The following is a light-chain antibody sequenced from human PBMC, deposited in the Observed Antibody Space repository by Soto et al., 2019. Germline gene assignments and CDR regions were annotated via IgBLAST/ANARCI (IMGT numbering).Light chain of an antibody. V-gene: IGKV3-15*01. CDR2: GAS. J-gene: IGKJ1*01. Sequence: EIVMTQSPATLSVSPGERATLSCRASQSVGANLAWYQQKPGQAPRILIYGASTRAAGISPRFSGGGSGTEFTLTISSLQSEDFGVYYCQQYTYWPRTFGQGTQVGIK. CDR1: QSVGAN. CDR3: QQYTYWPRT.